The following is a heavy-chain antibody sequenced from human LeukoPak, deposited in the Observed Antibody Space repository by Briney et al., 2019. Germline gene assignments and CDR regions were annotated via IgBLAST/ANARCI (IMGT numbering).Heavy chain of an antibody. CDR1: GGTFSSYA. D-gene: IGHD2-21*02. CDR3: ARDPVTQGDYYYYMDV. V-gene: IGHV1-69*04. Sequence: SVKVSCKASGGTFSSYAISWVRQAPGQGLEWMGRIIPILGIANYAQKFQGRVTITADESTSTAYMELSSLRSEDTAVYYCARDPVTQGDYYYYMDVWGKGTTVTVSS. CDR2: IIPILGIA. J-gene: IGHJ6*03.